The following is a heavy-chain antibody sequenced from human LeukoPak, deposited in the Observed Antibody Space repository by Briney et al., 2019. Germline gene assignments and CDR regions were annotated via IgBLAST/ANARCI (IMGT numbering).Heavy chain of an antibody. J-gene: IGHJ4*02. CDR1: GYTFTSYY. CDR3: ARGKGLAVAGLDY. V-gene: IGHV1-46*01. D-gene: IGHD6-19*01. Sequence: ASVKVPCKASGYTFTSYYIHWVRQAPGQGLEWMGIINPSGGSTSHAQKFQGRVTMTRDMSTSTVYMELSSLRSEDTAIYYCARGKGLAVAGLDYWGQGTLVTVSS. CDR2: INPSGGST.